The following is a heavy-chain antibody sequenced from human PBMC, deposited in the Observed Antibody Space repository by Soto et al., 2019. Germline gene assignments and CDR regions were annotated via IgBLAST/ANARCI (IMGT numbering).Heavy chain of an antibody. CDR1: GYIFTSYY. D-gene: IGHD3-16*01. Sequence: QVQLVQSGAEVKKPGASVKVSCKASGYIFTSYYMHWVRQAPGQGLEWMGIINPSGGSTSYAQKFQGRVTMTWDTSTSTVYMELSSLRSEDTAVYYCARVYPSDTRYVYVGNNWFDPWGQGTLVTVSS. J-gene: IGHJ5*02. CDR3: ARVYPSDTRYVYVGNNWFDP. V-gene: IGHV1-46*03. CDR2: INPSGGST.